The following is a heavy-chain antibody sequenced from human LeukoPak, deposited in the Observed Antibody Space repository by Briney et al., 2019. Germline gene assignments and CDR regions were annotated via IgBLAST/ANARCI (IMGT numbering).Heavy chain of an antibody. J-gene: IGHJ6*02. D-gene: IGHD3-10*01. CDR1: GFTLGSYG. Sequence: GRSLRLACAASGFTLGSYGMHWVRQAPRKGLGWGIVISYDGSNKYYADSVKDPFTISRNNSKNTLYLQMISLRAEDRAVYYRAKDQDYYGSEYYYYGMDVWGQGTTVTVSS. CDR2: ISYDGSNK. V-gene: IGHV3-30*18. CDR3: AKDQDYYGSEYYYYGMDV.